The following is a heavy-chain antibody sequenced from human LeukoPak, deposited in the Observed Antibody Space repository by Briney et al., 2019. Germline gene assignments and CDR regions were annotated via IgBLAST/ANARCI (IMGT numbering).Heavy chain of an antibody. Sequence: GGSLRLSCAASGFTFSSYWMSWVRQAPGKGLEWVANIKQDGSEKYYVDSVKGRFTISGDNAKNSLYLQMNSLRAEDTAVYYCARDEMITFGGVIVESPIDYWGQGTLVTVSS. D-gene: IGHD3-16*02. CDR2: IKQDGSEK. CDR1: GFTFSSYW. J-gene: IGHJ4*02. V-gene: IGHV3-7*01. CDR3: ARDEMITFGGVIVESPIDY.